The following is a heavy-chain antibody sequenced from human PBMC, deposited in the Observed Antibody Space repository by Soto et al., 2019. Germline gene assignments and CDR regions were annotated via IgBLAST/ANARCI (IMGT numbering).Heavy chain of an antibody. CDR3: ARRPVTYYFDY. Sequence: QVQLVESGGGVVQPGRSLRLTCAASGFTLSNYAMHWVRQAPGKGLEWVAVISYDGSNKYYADSVKGRFTISRDNSKNTLYLQMNSLRAEDTAVYYCARRPVTYYFDYWGQGTLVTVSS. J-gene: IGHJ4*02. CDR1: GFTLSNYA. D-gene: IGHD4-17*01. V-gene: IGHV3-30-3*01. CDR2: ISYDGSNK.